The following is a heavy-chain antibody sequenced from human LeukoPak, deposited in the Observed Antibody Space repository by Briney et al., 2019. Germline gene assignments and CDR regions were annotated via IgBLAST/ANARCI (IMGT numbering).Heavy chain of an antibody. V-gene: IGHV3-11*04. CDR2: IPHRGNTL. CDR1: VCTLHYYN. J-gene: IGHJ4*02. Sequence: GGSLILHCPASVCTLHYYNMHRAPHSPGKGREGLSYIPHRGNTLHYAHTGRGRFSVTRYNAEDALYLQMNSLRAEDTAVYYCARDHPRNSNDYVWGSYRQYFDYWGQGTLVTVSS. D-gene: IGHD3-16*02. CDR3: ARDHPRNSNDYVWGSYRQYFDY.